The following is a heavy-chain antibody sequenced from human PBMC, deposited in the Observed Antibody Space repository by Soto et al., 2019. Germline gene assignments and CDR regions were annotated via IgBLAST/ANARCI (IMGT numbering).Heavy chain of an antibody. V-gene: IGHV3-23*01. Sequence: GGSLRLSCAASGFTFSSYAMSWVRQAPGKGLEWVSAISGSGGSTYYADSVKGRFTISRDNSKNTLYLQMNSLRAEDTAVYYCAKEERYCTHGVCSNSPFRIDYWGQGTLVTVSS. CDR1: GFTFSSYA. CDR2: ISGSGGST. CDR3: AKEERYCTHGVCSNSPFRIDY. D-gene: IGHD2-8*01. J-gene: IGHJ4*02.